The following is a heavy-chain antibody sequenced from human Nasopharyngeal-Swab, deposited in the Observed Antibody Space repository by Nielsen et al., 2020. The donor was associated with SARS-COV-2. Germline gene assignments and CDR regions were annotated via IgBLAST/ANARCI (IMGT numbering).Heavy chain of an antibody. Sequence: ASVKVFCNASCYTFFSNYIVWVRQAPGQGLDWVGWLSGYNGNSRYDQKFEGRVIMTTDTSTTAFMELRSLTSDATAVYYCARATLWSGYDYWDKRIDYWGQGTLLTVSS. V-gene: IGHV1-18*04. D-gene: IGHD5-12*01. CDR1: CYTFFSNY. J-gene: IGHJ4*02. CDR3: ARATLWSGYDYWDKRIDY. CDR2: LSGYNGNS.